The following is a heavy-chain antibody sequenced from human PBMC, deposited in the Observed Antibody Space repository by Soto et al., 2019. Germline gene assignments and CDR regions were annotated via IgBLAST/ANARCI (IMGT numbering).Heavy chain of an antibody. CDR2: ISSSSSTI. J-gene: IGHJ5*02. Sequence: GGSLRLSCAASGFTFSSHSMNWVRQAPGKGLEWVSYISSSSSTIYYADSVKGRFTISRDNAKNSLYLQMNSLRDEDTAVYYCARDLATVGRRPYNWFDTWGQGTLVTVSS. V-gene: IGHV3-48*02. D-gene: IGHD4-17*01. CDR3: ARDLATVGRRPYNWFDT. CDR1: GFTFSSHS.